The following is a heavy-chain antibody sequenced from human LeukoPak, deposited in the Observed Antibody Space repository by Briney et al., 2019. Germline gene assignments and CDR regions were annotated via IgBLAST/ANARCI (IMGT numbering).Heavy chain of an antibody. CDR3: ARTRKWNDS. J-gene: IGHJ4*02. D-gene: IGHD1-1*01. CDR1: GFTFSDYY. V-gene: IGHV3-11*01. Sequence: GGSLRLSCAASGFTFSDYYMSWIRQAPGKGLKWVSYISDSGNTTYYADSVKGRFTISRDNAKNSLYLQMNSLRAEDTAVYYCARTRKWNDSWGQGTLVTVSS. CDR2: ISDSGNTT.